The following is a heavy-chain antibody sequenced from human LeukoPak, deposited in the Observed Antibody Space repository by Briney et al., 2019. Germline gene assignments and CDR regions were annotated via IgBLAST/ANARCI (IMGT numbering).Heavy chain of an antibody. CDR3: ARDDDASGAFDI. CDR1: GFTFDDYA. V-gene: IGHV3-9*01. D-gene: IGHD2-2*01. Sequence: GGSLRLSCAASGFTFDDYAMHWVRQAPGKGLEWVSGISWNSGSIGYADSVKGRFTISRDNAKNSLYLQMNSLRAEDTALYYCARDDDASGAFDIWGKGTMVTVSS. CDR2: ISWNSGSI. J-gene: IGHJ3*02.